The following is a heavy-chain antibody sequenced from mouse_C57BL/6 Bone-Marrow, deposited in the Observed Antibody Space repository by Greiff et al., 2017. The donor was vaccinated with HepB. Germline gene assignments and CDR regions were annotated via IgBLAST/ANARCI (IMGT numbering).Heavy chain of an antibody. D-gene: IGHD1-1*01. V-gene: IGHV7-1*01. J-gene: IGHJ1*03. Sequence: EVKLVESGGGLVQSGRSLRLSCATSGFTFSDFYMEWVRQAPGKGLEWIAASRNKANDYTTEYSASVKGRFIVSRDTSQSILYLQMNALRAEDTAIYYCARDAITTVVDPWYFDVWGTGTTVTVSS. CDR2: SRNKANDYTT. CDR1: GFTFSDFY. CDR3: ARDAITTVVDPWYFDV.